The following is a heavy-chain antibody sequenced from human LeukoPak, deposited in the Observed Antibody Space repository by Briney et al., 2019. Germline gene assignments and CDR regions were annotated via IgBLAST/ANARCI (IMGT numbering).Heavy chain of an antibody. V-gene: IGHV3-30-3*01. CDR2: ISYDGSNK. CDR3: ARAQADFWSGHDY. CDR1: GFTFSSYA. J-gene: IGHJ4*02. Sequence: AGGSLRLSCAASGFTFSSYAMSWVRQAPGKELEWVAVISYDGSNKYYADSVKGRFTISRDNSKNTLYLQMNSLRAEDTAVYYCARAQADFWSGHDYWGQGTLVTVSS. D-gene: IGHD3-3*01.